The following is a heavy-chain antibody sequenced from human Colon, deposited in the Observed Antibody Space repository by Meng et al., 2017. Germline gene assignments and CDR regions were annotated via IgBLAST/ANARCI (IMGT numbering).Heavy chain of an antibody. V-gene: IGHV4-30-4*01. Sequence: GQLPGSGPGLVQPSQTLSLTCTVSGGSISSGDYYWSWIRQPPGKGLEWIGYIYYSGSTYSNASLKSRVTISIDRSKNQFSLKLSSVTAADTAVYYCARDRKHYGERGWFDPWGQGTLVTVSS. J-gene: IGHJ5*02. CDR2: IYYSGST. CDR1: GGSISSGDYY. CDR3: ARDRKHYGERGWFDP. D-gene: IGHD4-17*01.